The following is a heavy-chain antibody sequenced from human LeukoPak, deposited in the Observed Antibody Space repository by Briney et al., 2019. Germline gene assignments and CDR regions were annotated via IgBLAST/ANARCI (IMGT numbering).Heavy chain of an antibody. V-gene: IGHV3-9*01. J-gene: IGHJ6*03. D-gene: IGHD3-10*01. CDR3: AKGSSGSYYPTDNFYYYYMDV. CDR1: GFTFDDYA. CDR2: INWNSGSI. Sequence: AGGSLRLSCAASGFTFDDYAMHWVRQPPGKGLEWVSGINWNSGSIGYADSVKGRFTISRDNAKNSLFLQMNSLRAEDTALYYCAKGSSGSYYPTDNFYYYYMDVWGKGTTVTISS.